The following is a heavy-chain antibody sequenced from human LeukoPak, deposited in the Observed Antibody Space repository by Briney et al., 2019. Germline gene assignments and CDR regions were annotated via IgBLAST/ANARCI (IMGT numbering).Heavy chain of an antibody. D-gene: IGHD3-22*01. CDR3: AKDLAPYYDSSGYPSY. J-gene: IGHJ4*02. V-gene: IGHV3-23*01. CDR2: ISGSGGST. Sequence: GGSLRLSRAASGFTFSSYAMSWVRQAPGKGLEWVSAISGSGGSTYYADSVKGRFTISRDNSKNTLYLQMNSLRAEDTAVYYCAKDLAPYYDSSGYPSYWGQGTLVTVSS. CDR1: GFTFSSYA.